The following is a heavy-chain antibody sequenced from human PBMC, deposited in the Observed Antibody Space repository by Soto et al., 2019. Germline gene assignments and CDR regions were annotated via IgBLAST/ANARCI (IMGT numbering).Heavy chain of an antibody. CDR2: IYYSGST. CDR1: GGSISSYY. CDR3: ARASGYCSGGSCYLASFDY. Sequence: SETLSLTCTVSGGSISSYYWSWIRQPPGKGLEWIGYIYYSGSTNYNPSLKSRVTISVDTSKNQFSLKLSSVTAADTAVYYCARASGYCSGGSCYLASFDYWGQGTLVTVSS. D-gene: IGHD2-15*01. V-gene: IGHV4-59*01. J-gene: IGHJ4*02.